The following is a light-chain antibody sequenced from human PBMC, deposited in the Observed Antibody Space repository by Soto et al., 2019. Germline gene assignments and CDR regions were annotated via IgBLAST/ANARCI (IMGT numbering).Light chain of an antibody. V-gene: IGLV1-51*01. J-gene: IGLJ2*01. CDR1: RSNIGKDY. Sequence: QSVLTQPPSVSAAPGQKVTISCSGSRSNIGKDYVSWYQQLPGTAPKLLIYDNNERPSGIPDRFSGSKSGTSATLGIAGLLTWDEADYYCGTWDNSLSAVIFGGGTKLTGL. CDR2: DNN. CDR3: GTWDNSLSAVI.